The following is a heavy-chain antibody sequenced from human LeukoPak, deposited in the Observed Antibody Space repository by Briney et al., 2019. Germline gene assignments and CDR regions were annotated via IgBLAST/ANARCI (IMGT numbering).Heavy chain of an antibody. J-gene: IGHJ4*02. CDR3: ARVVDHGYSDY. V-gene: IGHV4-59*01. CDR1: GGSISSYY. D-gene: IGHD5-24*01. CDR2: IYYSGST. Sequence: SETLSLTCTVSGGSISSYYWSWIRQPPGKGLEGIGYIYYSGSTKYNPSLKSRVTISVDTSKNQFSLELSSVTAADTAVYYCARVVDHGYSDYWGLGTLVTVSS.